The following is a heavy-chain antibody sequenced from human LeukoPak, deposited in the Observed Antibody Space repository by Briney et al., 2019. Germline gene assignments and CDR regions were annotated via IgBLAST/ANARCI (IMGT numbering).Heavy chain of an antibody. Sequence: PGGSLRLSCAASGFTFSIYAMNWVRQAPGKGLEWVSYISSGSSTINYADSVKGRFTISRDNAKNSLYLRMNSLRGEDTAVYYCARGTVTTGFDCWGQGTLVAISS. CDR3: ARGTVTTGFDC. V-gene: IGHV3-48*01. J-gene: IGHJ4*02. CDR2: ISSGSSTI. CDR1: GFTFSIYA. D-gene: IGHD4-17*01.